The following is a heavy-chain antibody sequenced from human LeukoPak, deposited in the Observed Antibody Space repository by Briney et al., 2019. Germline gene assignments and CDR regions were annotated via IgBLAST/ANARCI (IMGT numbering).Heavy chain of an antibody. CDR1: GGSISSYY. V-gene: IGHV4-59*01. J-gene: IGHJ6*03. CDR2: IYYSGST. Sequence: SETLSLTCTVSGGSISSYYWSWIRQPPGKGLEWIGYIYYSGSTNYNPSLKSRVTISVDTSKNQFSLTLSSVTAADTAVYYCARGRSGRPYYYYYMDVWGKGTTVTVSS. D-gene: IGHD6-19*01. CDR3: ARGRSGRPYYYYYMDV.